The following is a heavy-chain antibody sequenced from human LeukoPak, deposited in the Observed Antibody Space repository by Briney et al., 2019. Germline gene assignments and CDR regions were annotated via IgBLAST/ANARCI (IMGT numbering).Heavy chain of an antibody. V-gene: IGHV4-34*01. CDR2: IYHSGST. CDR1: GGSFSGYY. Sequence: PSETLSLTCAVYGGSFSGYYWSWIRQPPGKGLEWIGSIYHSGSTYYNPSLKSRVTISVDTSKKQFSLKLTSVTVADTAVYYCARETSQKGAHYMDVWGKGTTVTISS. CDR3: ARETSQKGAHYMDV. J-gene: IGHJ6*03. D-gene: IGHD3-16*01.